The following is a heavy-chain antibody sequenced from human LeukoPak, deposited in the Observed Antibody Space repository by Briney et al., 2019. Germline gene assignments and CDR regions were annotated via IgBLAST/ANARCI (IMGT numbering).Heavy chain of an antibody. CDR2: IYSSGNT. J-gene: IGHJ4*02. CDR1: GDSISTYY. D-gene: IGHD1-26*01. Sequence: SETLSLTCSFSGDSISTYYWSWIRQSPGKGLEWSGHIYSSGNTDYNSSLKSRVTISVDTSKSQFSLRLSSVTATDTAVYYCARLRWQLVGPYFDYWGQGILVTVSS. V-gene: IGHV4-59*01. CDR3: ARLRWQLVGPYFDY.